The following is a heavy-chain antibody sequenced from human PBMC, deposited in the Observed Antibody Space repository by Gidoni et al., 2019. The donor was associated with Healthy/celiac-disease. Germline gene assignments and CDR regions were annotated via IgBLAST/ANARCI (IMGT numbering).Heavy chain of an antibody. CDR1: GFTFRNAW. J-gene: IGHJ3*02. D-gene: IGHD1-26*01. Sequence: EVQLVESGGGLVKPGGSLRLSCAASGFTFRNAWMSWVRQAPGKGLEWVGRIKSKTDGGTTDYAAPVKGRFTISRDDSKNTLYLQMNSLKTEDTAVYYCTTEGVVGATLFDIWGQGTMVTVSS. V-gene: IGHV3-15*01. CDR2: IKSKTDGGTT. CDR3: TTEGVVGATLFDI.